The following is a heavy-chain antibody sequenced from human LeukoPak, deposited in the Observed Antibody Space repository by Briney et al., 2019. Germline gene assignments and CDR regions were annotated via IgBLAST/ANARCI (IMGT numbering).Heavy chain of an antibody. CDR3: ATTSGYSSGWYDY. J-gene: IGHJ4*02. CDR2: INPNSGGA. Sequence: ASVKVSCKASGYTLTGYYMHWVRQAPGQGLEWMGWINPNSGGANYAQKFQGRVTMTRDTSISTAYMELSRLRSDDTAVYYCATTSGYSSGWYDYWGQGTLVTVSS. D-gene: IGHD6-19*01. CDR1: GYTLTGYY. V-gene: IGHV1-2*02.